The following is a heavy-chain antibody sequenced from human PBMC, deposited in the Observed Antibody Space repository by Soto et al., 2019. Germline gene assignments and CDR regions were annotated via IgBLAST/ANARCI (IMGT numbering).Heavy chain of an antibody. CDR3: AREAIVAGATTGMDV. V-gene: IGHV1-2*02. J-gene: IGHJ6*02. Sequence: GASVKVSCKASGYTFSGLYYMHWVRQAPGQGLEWMGWINPNSGGTHYPQKFQGRVTMTTDTSTSTVYMELSRLRSDDTAVYYCAREAIVAGATTGMDVWGQGTTVTVSS. CDR1: GYTFSGLYY. CDR2: INPNSGGT. D-gene: IGHD1-26*01.